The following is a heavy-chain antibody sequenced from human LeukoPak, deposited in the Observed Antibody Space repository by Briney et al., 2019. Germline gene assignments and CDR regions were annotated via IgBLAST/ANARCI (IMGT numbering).Heavy chain of an antibody. Sequence: PSETLSLTCSVSGYSIDSYHWGWIRHPPGKGLEWIGYFYYTGSTNYSPSFEGRVTISEDTSKNQISLRLTSVTAAHTAVYYRAGRTAATTRPFDYWGQGTLVTVSS. CDR1: GYSIDSYH. CDR2: FYYTGST. J-gene: IGHJ4*02. D-gene: IGHD2-21*02. CDR3: AGRTAATTRPFDY. V-gene: IGHV4-59*01.